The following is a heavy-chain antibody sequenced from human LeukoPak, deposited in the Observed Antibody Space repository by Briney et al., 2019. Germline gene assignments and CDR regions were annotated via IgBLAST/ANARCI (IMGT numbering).Heavy chain of an antibody. J-gene: IGHJ3*02. CDR3: AREVTGDWSEASDI. CDR2: TRNKANSYTT. D-gene: IGHD7-27*01. V-gene: IGHV3-72*01. Sequence: GGSLRLSCAASGFTFSDHYMDWVRQAPGKGLEWVGRTRNKANSYTTEYAASVKGRFTISRDDSKNSLYLQMNSLKTEDTAVYHCAREVTGDWSEASDIWGQGTMVTVSS. CDR1: GFTFSDHY.